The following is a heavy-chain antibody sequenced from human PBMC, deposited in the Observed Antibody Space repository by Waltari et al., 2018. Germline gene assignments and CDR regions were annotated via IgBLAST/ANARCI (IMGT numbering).Heavy chain of an antibody. D-gene: IGHD1-26*01. CDR3: ARSVSGVYNWFDP. Sequence: QVQLQESGPGLVKPSGTLSLTCAVSGGSISSSNWWSWVRQPPGKGLEWIGEIYHSGRSNYNPSLKRRVTISVDKSKNQFSLKLSSVTAADTAVYCCARSVSGVYNWFDPWGQGTLVTVSS. CDR1: GGSISSSNW. CDR2: IYHSGRS. V-gene: IGHV4-4*01. J-gene: IGHJ5*02.